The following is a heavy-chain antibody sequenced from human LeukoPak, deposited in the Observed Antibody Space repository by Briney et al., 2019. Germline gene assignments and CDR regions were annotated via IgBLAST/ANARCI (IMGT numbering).Heavy chain of an antibody. CDR3: AKDRRSGIVGATSPLQY. J-gene: IGHJ4*02. V-gene: IGHV3-30*02. CDR1: GFTFSSYG. CDR2: IRYDGSNK. Sequence: GGSRRLSCAASGFTFSSYGMHWVRQAPGKGLEWVAFIRYDGSNKYYADSVKGRFTISRDNSKNTLYLQMNSLRAEDTAVYYCAKDRRSGIVGATSPLQYWGQGTLVTVSS. D-gene: IGHD1-26*01.